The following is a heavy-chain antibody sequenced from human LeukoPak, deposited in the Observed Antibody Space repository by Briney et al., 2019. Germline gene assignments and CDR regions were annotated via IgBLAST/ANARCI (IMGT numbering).Heavy chain of an antibody. J-gene: IGHJ3*02. CDR1: GYTFTSYA. CDR3: ALDSSGYQGFAFDI. D-gene: IGHD3-22*01. CDR2: IIPIFGTA. Sequence: GASVKVSCKASGYTFTSYAISWVRQAPGQGLEWMGGIIPIFGTANYAQKFQGRVTITADKSTSTAYMELSSLRSEDTAVYYCALDSSGYQGFAFDIWGQGTMVTVSS. V-gene: IGHV1-69*06.